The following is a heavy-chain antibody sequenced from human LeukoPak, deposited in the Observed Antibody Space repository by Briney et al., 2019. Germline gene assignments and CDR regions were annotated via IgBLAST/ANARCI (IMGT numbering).Heavy chain of an antibody. CDR3: ARHSRYSSSWYRWFDP. D-gene: IGHD6-13*01. V-gene: IGHV3-21*01. Sequence: GSLRPPWAASGFTLNRYCMNWVRQAPGKGLELVSSISSSSSYIYYADSVKGRFTISRDNAKNSLYLQMNSLRAEDTAVYYCARHSRYSSSWYRWFDPWGQGTLVTVSS. J-gene: IGHJ5*02. CDR1: GFTLNRYC. CDR2: ISSSSSYI.